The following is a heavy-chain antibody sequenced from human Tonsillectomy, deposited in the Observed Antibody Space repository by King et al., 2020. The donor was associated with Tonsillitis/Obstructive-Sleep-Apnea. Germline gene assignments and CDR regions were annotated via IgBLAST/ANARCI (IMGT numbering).Heavy chain of an antibody. V-gene: IGHV1-2*02. D-gene: IGHD6-19*01. J-gene: IGHJ5*02. CDR1: GYTFTGYY. Sequence: MQLVQSGAEVKKPGASVKVSCKASGYTFTGYYMHWVRQAPGQGLEWMGWINPNSGGKNYAQKFQGRVTMTRDTSISTAYMELSRLRSDDTAVYYCARGGISGWYWFDPWGQGTLVTVSS. CDR2: INPNSGGK. CDR3: ARGGISGWYWFDP.